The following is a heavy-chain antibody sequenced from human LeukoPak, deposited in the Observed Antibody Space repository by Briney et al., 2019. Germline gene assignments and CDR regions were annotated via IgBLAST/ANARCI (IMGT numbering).Heavy chain of an antibody. J-gene: IGHJ4*02. D-gene: IGHD6-13*01. Sequence: PGGSLRLSCAASGFTFSSYGMHWVRQAPGKGLEWVAEISYDGSKKYYADSVKGRFTISRDNSKNTLDLQMNSLRAEDTAVYYCAKDMTAAAGDDYFDYWGQGTLVTVSP. CDR1: GFTFSSYG. CDR3: AKDMTAAAGDDYFDY. CDR2: ISYDGSKK. V-gene: IGHV3-30*18.